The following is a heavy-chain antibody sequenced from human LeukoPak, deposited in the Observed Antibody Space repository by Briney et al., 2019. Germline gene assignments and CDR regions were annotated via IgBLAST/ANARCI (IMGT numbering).Heavy chain of an antibody. V-gene: IGHV2-5*02. CDR2: IYWDDDK. D-gene: IGHD3-9*01. CDR3: AREYYDILTGYYKFDY. J-gene: IGHJ4*02. CDR1: GFSLSTSGVG. Sequence: SGPTLVNPTQTLTLTCTFSGFSLSTSGVGVGWIRQPPGKALEWLALIYWDDDKRYSPSLKSRLTITKDTSKNQVVLTMTNMDPVDTATYYCAREYYDILTGYYKFDYWGQGTLVTVSS.